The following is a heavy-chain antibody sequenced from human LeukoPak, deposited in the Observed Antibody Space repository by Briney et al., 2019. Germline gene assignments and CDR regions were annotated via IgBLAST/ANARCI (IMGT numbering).Heavy chain of an antibody. CDR2: IYTSGST. D-gene: IGHD5-24*01. J-gene: IGHJ4*02. V-gene: IGHV4-4*07. CDR3: ASQRWLQFDFDY. Sequence: TSETLSLTCTVSGGSISSYYWSWIRQPAGKGLEWIGRIYTSGSTNYNPSLKSRVTMSVDTSKNQFFLKLSSVTAADTAVYYCASQRWLQFDFDYWGQGTLVTVSS. CDR1: GGSISSYY.